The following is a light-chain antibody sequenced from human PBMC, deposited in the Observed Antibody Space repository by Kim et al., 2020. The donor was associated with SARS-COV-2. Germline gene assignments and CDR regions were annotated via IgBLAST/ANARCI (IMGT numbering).Light chain of an antibody. V-gene: IGKV1-27*01. J-gene: IGKJ1*01. Sequence: ASVGDRITITCRASQGISEYLAWYQQRPGKVPKLLIYGASVLQSGAPSRFSGSGSGRVFTLTISRLQPEDVGTYYCQKYNNAPRTFGQGTKVDIK. CDR1: QGISEY. CDR2: GAS. CDR3: QKYNNAPRT.